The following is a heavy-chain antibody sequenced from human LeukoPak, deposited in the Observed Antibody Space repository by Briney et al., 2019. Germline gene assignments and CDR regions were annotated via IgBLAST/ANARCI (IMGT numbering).Heavy chain of an antibody. V-gene: IGHV6-1*01. D-gene: IGHD6-13*01. CDR2: TYYRSKWYN. CDR3: ARVDRAISTTGTLTD. CDR1: GDSVSSNFAA. J-gene: IGHJ4*02. Sequence: SQTLSLTCAISGDSVSSNFAAWNWIRQSPSRGLEWLGRTYYRSKWYNDYAVSVKSRIIINPDTSKNQFSLQLNSVTPEDTAVYYCARVDRAISTTGTLTDWGQGALVTVSS.